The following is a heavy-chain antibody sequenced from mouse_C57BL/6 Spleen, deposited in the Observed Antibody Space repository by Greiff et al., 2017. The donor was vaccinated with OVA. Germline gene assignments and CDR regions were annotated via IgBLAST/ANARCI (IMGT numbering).Heavy chain of an antibody. Sequence: QVQLQQPGAELVKPGASVKMSCKASGYTFTSYWITWVKQRPGQGLEWIGDIYPGSGSTNYNEKFQGKATITADTSSNTAYLQLSSLTSEDTAIYYCASPIYYDYDGSLYAMDYWGQGTSVTVSS. V-gene: IGHV1-55*01. J-gene: IGHJ4*01. D-gene: IGHD2-4*01. CDR1: GYTFTSYW. CDR3: ASPIYYDYDGSLYAMDY. CDR2: IYPGSGST.